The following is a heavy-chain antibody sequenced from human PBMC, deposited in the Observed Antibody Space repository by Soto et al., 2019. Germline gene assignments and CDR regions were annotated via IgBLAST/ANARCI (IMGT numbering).Heavy chain of an antibody. D-gene: IGHD6-6*01. CDR1: GGTFSSYA. V-gene: IGHV1-69*12. CDR3: ARHLLAARPYYYSGMDV. Sequence: QVQLVQSGAEVKKPGSSVKVSCKASGGTFSSYAISWVRQAPGQGLEWMGGIIPIFGSANYEQKFQGRVTITADESTSPAYMELSSLRSEDTAVYYGARHLLAARPYYYSGMDVWGQGTTVTVSS. J-gene: IGHJ6*02. CDR2: IIPIFGSA.